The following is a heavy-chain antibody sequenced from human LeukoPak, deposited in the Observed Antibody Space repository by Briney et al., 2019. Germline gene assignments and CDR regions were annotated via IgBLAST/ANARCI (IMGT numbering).Heavy chain of an antibody. V-gene: IGHV4-34*01. D-gene: IGHD3-9*01. CDR3: AATLRYFDWLLHPIDY. J-gene: IGHJ4*02. Sequence: SETLSLACAVYGGSFSGYYWSWIRQPPGKGLEWIGETNHSGSTNYNPSLKSRVTISVDTSKNQFSLKLSSVTAADTAVYYCAATLRYFDWLLHPIDYWGQGTLVTVSS. CDR2: TNHSGST. CDR1: GGSFSGYY.